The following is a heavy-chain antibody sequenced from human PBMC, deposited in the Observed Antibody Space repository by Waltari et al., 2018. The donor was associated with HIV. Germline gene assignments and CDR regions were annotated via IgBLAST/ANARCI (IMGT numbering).Heavy chain of an antibody. V-gene: IGHV3-21*01. CDR1: GSTFKGDS. J-gene: IGHJ5*02. CDR3: ARDSRDNSWSLNFFDP. Sequence: EVQLVESGGGAVKPGGSLRLSCGASGSTFKGDSRNWVPQAPGKGLEWISSISSSGTFTHYADSVKGRFTISRDNANKSVYLQMNSLRAEDTAVYYCARDSRDNSWSLNFFDPWGQGTLVTVSS. CDR2: ISSSGTFT. D-gene: IGHD6-13*01.